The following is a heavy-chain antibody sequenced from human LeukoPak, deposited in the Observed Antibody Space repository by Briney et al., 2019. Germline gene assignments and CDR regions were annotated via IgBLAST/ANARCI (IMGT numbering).Heavy chain of an antibody. D-gene: IGHD2/OR15-2a*01. CDR1: GFTFSSYA. Sequence: GGSLRLSCAASGFTFSSYAMHWVRQAPGKGLEWVAVISYDGSNKYYADSVKGRFTISRDNSKNTLYLQMNSLRAEDTAVYYCARVAFSPFDAFDIWGQGTMVTVSS. CDR3: ARVAFSPFDAFDI. V-gene: IGHV3-30*04. CDR2: ISYDGSNK. J-gene: IGHJ3*02.